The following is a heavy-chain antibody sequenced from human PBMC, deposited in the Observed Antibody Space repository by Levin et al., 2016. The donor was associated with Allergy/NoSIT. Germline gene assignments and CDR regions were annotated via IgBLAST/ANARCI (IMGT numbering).Heavy chain of an antibody. CDR3: VWGGSGSGSYYDY. D-gene: IGHD3-10*01. V-gene: IGHV1-69*02. CDR2: IIPILGIA. J-gene: IGHJ4*02. Sequence: SVKVSCKASGGTFSSYTISWVRQAPGQGLEWMGRIIPILGIANYAQKFQGRVTITADKSTSTAYMELSSLRSEDTAVYYCVWGGSGSGSYYDYWGQGTLVTVSS. CDR1: GGTFSSYT.